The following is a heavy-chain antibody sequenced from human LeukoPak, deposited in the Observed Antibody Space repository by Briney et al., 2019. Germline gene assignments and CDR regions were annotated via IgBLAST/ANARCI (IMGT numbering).Heavy chain of an antibody. CDR2: ISGSVSST. Sequence: PGGSLRLSCAASGFTFSFYAMSWVRQAPGKGLEWVSVISGSVSSTNYADSVKGRFTISRDNSKNTLYLQMNSLRAEDTAVYYCARGTRISRIIYDYVWGSYRFGAFDIWGQGTMVTVSS. J-gene: IGHJ3*02. CDR1: GFTFSFYA. CDR3: ARGTRISRIIYDYVWGSYRFGAFDI. V-gene: IGHV3-23*01. D-gene: IGHD3-16*02.